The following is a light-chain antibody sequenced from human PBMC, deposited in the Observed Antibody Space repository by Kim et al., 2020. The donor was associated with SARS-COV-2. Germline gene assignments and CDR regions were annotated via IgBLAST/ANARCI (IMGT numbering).Light chain of an antibody. Sequence: ASVRDRVTITCQASHDINKYLSWYQQKPGKAPKLLIYDAVNVETGVPSRFSGSGSGTHFTLTIGSLQPEDIATYYCQQYDSLPLTFGGGTKVGIK. CDR1: HDINKY. J-gene: IGKJ4*01. CDR3: QQYDSLPLT. CDR2: DAV. V-gene: IGKV1-33*01.